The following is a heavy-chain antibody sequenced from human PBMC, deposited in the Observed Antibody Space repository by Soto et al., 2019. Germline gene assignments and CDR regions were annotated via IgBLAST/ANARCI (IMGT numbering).Heavy chain of an antibody. V-gene: IGHV3-33*01. CDR2: IWYDGSNK. D-gene: IGHD4-4*01. CDR1: GFTFSSYG. Sequence: PGGSLRLSCAASGFTFSSYGMHWVRQAPGKGLEWVAVIWYDGSNKYYADSVKGRFTISRDNSKNTLYLQMNSLRAEDTAVYYCARDLHSNYYYYYGMDVWGQGTTVTVSS. J-gene: IGHJ6*02. CDR3: ARDLHSNYYYYYGMDV.